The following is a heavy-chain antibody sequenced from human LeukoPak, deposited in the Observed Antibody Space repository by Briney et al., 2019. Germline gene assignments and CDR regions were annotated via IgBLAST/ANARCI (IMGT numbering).Heavy chain of an antibody. V-gene: IGHV4-59*08. CDR3: ARSPKINYYDTSGYYYDY. J-gene: IGHJ4*02. D-gene: IGHD3-22*01. CDR1: GDSISSYY. Sequence: KPSETLSLTCTVSGDSISSYYWSWIRQPPGKGLEWIGYIYYSGTTKYNPSLKSRVTISVDTSKNQFSVRLSSVTAADTAVYYCARSPKINYYDTSGYYYDYWGQGTLVTVSS. CDR2: IYYSGTT.